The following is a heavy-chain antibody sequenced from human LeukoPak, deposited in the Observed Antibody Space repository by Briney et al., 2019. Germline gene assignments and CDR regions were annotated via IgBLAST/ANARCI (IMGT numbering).Heavy chain of an antibody. V-gene: IGHV4-39*07. CDR2: IYSSGST. Sequence: SETLSLTCTVSGGSTSSSFCYWGWIRQPPGKGLEWIGSIYSSGSTYYNPSLKSRVTISVDTSKNQFSLKLTSVTAADTAVYYCAREGTESQTVAFGIWGQGTMVTVPS. CDR3: AREGTESQTVAFGI. J-gene: IGHJ3*02. CDR1: GGSTSSSFCY. D-gene: IGHD1-1*01.